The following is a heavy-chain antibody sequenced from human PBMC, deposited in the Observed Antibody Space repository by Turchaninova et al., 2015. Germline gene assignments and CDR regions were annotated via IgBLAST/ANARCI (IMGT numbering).Heavy chain of an antibody. CDR2: IYYTGTT. CDR3: ARGGAFGI. V-gene: IGHV4-39*07. Sequence: QLRLQESGPGLVKPSETLSLTCAVSGGSISISGYYWGWIRQPPGKGRGWIGSIYYTGTTYYNPSLKSRVTISVDTSKNQFSLKLSSVTAADTAVYYCARGGAFGIWGQGTMVTVSS. CDR1: GGSISISGYY. J-gene: IGHJ3*02.